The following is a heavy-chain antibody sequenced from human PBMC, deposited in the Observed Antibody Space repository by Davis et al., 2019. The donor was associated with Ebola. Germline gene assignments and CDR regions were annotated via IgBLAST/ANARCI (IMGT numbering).Heavy chain of an antibody. CDR3: AKSGLSFGVVKYHYGMDV. Sequence: GESLKISCADSVITFSSYAMTWVRQAPGKGLEWVSAISGSGGTTYYAGSVKGRFTVSRDNSKKTMYLQMNSLRAEDTAVYCCAKSGLSFGVVKYHYGMDVWGKGTTVTVSS. CDR2: ISGSGGTT. V-gene: IGHV3-23*01. CDR1: VITFSSYA. D-gene: IGHD3-3*01. J-gene: IGHJ6*04.